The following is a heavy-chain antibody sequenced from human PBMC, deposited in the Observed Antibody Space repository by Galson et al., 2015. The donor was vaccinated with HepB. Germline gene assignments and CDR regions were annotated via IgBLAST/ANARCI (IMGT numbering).Heavy chain of an antibody. V-gene: IGHV4-4*07. CDR1: GGSISSLY. CDR3: AGNYDNSGYYYSI. CDR2: IYTNENT. D-gene: IGHD3-22*01. Sequence: ETLSLTCTVSGGSISSLYWSWIRQPAGKGLEWIGRIYTNENTNYNPSLKSRITMSVDTSKNQFSLKLTSVTAADTAVYYCAGNYDNSGYYYSIWGQGTLVTVSS. J-gene: IGHJ4*02.